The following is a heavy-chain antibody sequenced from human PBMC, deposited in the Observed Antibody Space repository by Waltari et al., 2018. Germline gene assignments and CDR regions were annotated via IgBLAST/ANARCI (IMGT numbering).Heavy chain of an antibody. V-gene: IGHV4-30-4*08. CDR1: WGSINNGAFY. J-gene: IGHJ3*01. Sequence: QVQLQESGPRLVKPSETLSLTCSVSWGSINNGAFYWSWIRQPPWKGLEWIGYIYHLGTTYYNPSLKSRLTISVDTSKDQFSLKLNSVTAADTAVYYCARARKGFCVSTSCSTGMDVWGQGTMVTVSS. CDR3: ARARKGFCVSTSCSTGMDV. CDR2: IYHLGTT. D-gene: IGHD2-2*01.